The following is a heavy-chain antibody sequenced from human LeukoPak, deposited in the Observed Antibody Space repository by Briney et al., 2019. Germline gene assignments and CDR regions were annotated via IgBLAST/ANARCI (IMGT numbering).Heavy chain of an antibody. J-gene: IGHJ4*02. CDR1: GYTFTGYY. CDR3: ASRLRGYIYSYDY. CDR2: INPNSGGT. Sequence: ASVRVSCKASGYTFTGYYMHWVRQAPGQGLEWMGWINPNSGGTNYAQKFQGRVTMTRDTSISTAYMELSRLRSDDTAVYYCASRLRGYIYSYDYWGQGTLVTVSS. D-gene: IGHD5-18*01. V-gene: IGHV1-2*02.